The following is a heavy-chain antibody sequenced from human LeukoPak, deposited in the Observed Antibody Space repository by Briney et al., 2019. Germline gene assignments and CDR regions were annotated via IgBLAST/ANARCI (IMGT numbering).Heavy chain of an antibody. CDR3: AKDFGGRGYYYYYMDV. J-gene: IGHJ6*03. Sequence: GGSLRLSCAASGFTFDDYTMHWVRQAPGKGLEWVSLSSWDGGSTYYTDSVKGRFTISRDNSKNSLYLQMSSLRTEDTALYYCAKDFGGRGYYYYYMDVWGKGTTVTVSS. D-gene: IGHD3-10*01. CDR1: GFTFDDYT. CDR2: SSWDGGST. V-gene: IGHV3-43*01.